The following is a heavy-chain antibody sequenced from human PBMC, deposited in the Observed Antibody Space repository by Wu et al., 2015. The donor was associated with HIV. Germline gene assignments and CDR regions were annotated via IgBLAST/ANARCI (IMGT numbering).Heavy chain of an antibody. V-gene: IGHV1-18*01. CDR1: GYTFTSYG. D-gene: IGHD3-22*01. CDR2: ISAYNGNT. Sequence: QVQLVQSGAEVKKPGASVKVSCKASGYTFTSYGISWVRQAPGQGLEWMGWISAYNGNTNYAQKLQGRVTMTTDTSTSTAYMELRSLRSDDTAVYYCARVIVGRDYYDSSGPHYYWGQGTLVTVSS. CDR3: ARVIVGRDYYDSSGPHYY. J-gene: IGHJ4*02.